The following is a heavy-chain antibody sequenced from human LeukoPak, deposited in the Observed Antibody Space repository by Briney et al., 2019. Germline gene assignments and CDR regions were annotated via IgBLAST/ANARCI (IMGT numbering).Heavy chain of an antibody. J-gene: IGHJ4*02. D-gene: IGHD4/OR15-4a*01. Sequence: GGSLRLSCAASGFTLSSYVMHWVRQAPGQGLEYVSAISSNGGTTYYANSVKGRFTISKDNSKNTVDLQMGSLRAEDMAVYYCAREGSMVAIDYWGQGTLVTVFS. CDR1: GFTLSSYV. CDR3: AREGSMVAIDY. CDR2: ISSNGGTT. V-gene: IGHV3-64*01.